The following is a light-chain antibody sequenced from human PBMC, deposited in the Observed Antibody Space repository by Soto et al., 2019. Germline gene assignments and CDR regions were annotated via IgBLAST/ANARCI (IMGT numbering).Light chain of an antibody. Sequence: DIQLTQSPSFLSASVGDRVTITCRTSQVISSYFAWYQQRPGKAPKLLIYAASTLQTGVPSRFSGSGSGTEFTLPISGLQPEDFATYYCQQLNTYPPITFGRGTRLEIK. CDR2: AAS. V-gene: IGKV1-9*01. J-gene: IGKJ5*01. CDR3: QQLNTYPPIT. CDR1: QVISSY.